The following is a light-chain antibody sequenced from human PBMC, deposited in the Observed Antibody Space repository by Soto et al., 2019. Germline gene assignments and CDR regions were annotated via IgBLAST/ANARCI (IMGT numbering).Light chain of an antibody. V-gene: IGLV2-14*03. CDR1: GSDVGSYKY. J-gene: IGLJ1*01. CDR3: ASYTSISSLGV. CDR2: EVN. Sequence: SVLTQPASVSGSPGHSITISCTGTGSDVGSYKYVSWYQQHPGKAPKLIIFEVNNRPSGVSDRISGSKSGNTASLIISGLQAADEADYYCASYTSISSLGVFGTGTKVTVL.